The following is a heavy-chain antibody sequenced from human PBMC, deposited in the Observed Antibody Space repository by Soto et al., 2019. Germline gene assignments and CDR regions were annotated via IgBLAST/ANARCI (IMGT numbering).Heavy chain of an antibody. Sequence: GGSLRLSCASSGFTFSSYSMNLVRQAPGKGLEWVSYISSSSSTIYYADSVKGRFTISRDNAKNSLYLQMNSLRAEDTAVYYCAREHSGGGAIFGERYYYYYYYMDVWGKGTTVTVSS. J-gene: IGHJ6*03. CDR2: ISSSSSTI. D-gene: IGHD3-3*01. V-gene: IGHV3-48*01. CDR1: GFTFSSYS. CDR3: AREHSGGGAIFGERYYYYYYYMDV.